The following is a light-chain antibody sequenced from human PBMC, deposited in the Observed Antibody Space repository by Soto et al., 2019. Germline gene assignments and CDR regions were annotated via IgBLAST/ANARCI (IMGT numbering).Light chain of an antibody. J-gene: IGKJ1*01. Sequence: DIQMTQSPSTLSASVGGRVTITCRASQSVGTWVAWYQQKPGKAPKLLIYGASNLESGVPSRFSGSGSGTEFTLTITTLQPDDFATYFGQHYRRNTWSFGPGTSVDI. CDR2: GAS. CDR1: QSVGTW. CDR3: QHYRRNTWS. V-gene: IGKV1-5*01.